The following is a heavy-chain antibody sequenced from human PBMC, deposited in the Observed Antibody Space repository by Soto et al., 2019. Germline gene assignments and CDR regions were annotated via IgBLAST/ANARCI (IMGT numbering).Heavy chain of an antibody. CDR3: ARGDYGTGGYPFPYFDS. CDR2: INPDSGST. CDR1: GYSLTGYY. V-gene: IGHV1-2*02. D-gene: IGHD2-8*02. Sequence: HEHLVPSGAEVKRPGASLKVSCKASGYSLTGYYIHWVRQAPGQGLEWMGWINPDSGSTNYAQNFQGRVTLTSDTSISTASMDLTSLTSDDTAVYYCARGDYGTGGYPFPYFDSWGQGTLVIVSS. J-gene: IGHJ4*02.